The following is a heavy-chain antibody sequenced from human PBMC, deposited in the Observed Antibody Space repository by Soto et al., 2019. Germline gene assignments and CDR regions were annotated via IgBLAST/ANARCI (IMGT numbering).Heavy chain of an antibody. J-gene: IGHJ4*02. Sequence: QVQLQESGPGLVKPSVTLSLTCTVSGGSISSYYWSWIRQPPGRGLEWIGYISYSGSTNYNPSLKSRVTISVDTSKNQFSLKLSSVTAADTAVYYCARATPVFYYSSSWSLDYWGQGTLVTVSS. CDR3: ARATPVFYYSSSWSLDY. V-gene: IGHV4-59*01. CDR1: GGSISSYY. CDR2: ISYSGST. D-gene: IGHD6-13*01.